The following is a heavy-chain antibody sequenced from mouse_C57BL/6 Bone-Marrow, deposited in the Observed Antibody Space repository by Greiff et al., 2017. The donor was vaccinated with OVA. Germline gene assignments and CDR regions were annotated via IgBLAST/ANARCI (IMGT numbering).Heavy chain of an antibody. CDR2: IDPSDSET. V-gene: IGHV1-52*01. CDR1: GYTFTSYW. J-gene: IGHJ1*03. D-gene: IGHD1-1*02. CDR3: ARSGGYYWYFDV. Sequence: QVQLQQPGAELVRPGSSVKLSCKASGYTFTSYWMHWVKQRPIQGLEWIGNIDPSDSETHYNQQFKDKATLTVDKSSSTAYMQLSSLTSEDSAVYYCARSGGYYWYFDVWGTGTTVTVSS.